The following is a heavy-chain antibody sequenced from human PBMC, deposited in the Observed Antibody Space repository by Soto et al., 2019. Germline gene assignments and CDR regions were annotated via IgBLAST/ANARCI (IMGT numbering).Heavy chain of an antibody. CDR1: GFTFTSSA. Sequence: SVKVSCKASGFTFTSSAVQWVRQARGQRLEWIGWIVVGSGNTDYAQKFQERVTITRDMSTSTAYMELSSLRSEDTAVYYCAAENAHYYDSSGYYAFDIWGQGTMVTVSS. J-gene: IGHJ3*02. CDR2: IVVGSGNT. V-gene: IGHV1-58*01. CDR3: AAENAHYYDSSGYYAFDI. D-gene: IGHD3-22*01.